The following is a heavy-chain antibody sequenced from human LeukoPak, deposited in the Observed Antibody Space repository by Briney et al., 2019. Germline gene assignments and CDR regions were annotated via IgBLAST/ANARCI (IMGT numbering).Heavy chain of an antibody. CDR1: GFTFSSYA. D-gene: IGHD1-26*01. CDR2: ISGSGGST. CDR3: AKDGGGSYVCLDY. Sequence: SGGSLRLSCAASGFTFSSYAMSWVRQAPGKGLEWVSAISGSGGSTYYADSVKGRFTISRDNSKNTLYLQMNSLRAEDTAVYYCAKDGGGSYVCLDYWGQGTLVTVSS. V-gene: IGHV3-23*01. J-gene: IGHJ4*02.